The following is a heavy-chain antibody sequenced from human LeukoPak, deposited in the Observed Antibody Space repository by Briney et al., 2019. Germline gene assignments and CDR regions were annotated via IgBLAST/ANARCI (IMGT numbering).Heavy chain of an antibody. CDR3: ARDRPVWGTGMDV. CDR2: ISSSSSTI. J-gene: IGHJ6*02. Sequence: PGGSLRLSCAASGFTFSSYSMNWVRQAPGKGLDWVSYISSSSSTIYYADPVKGRFTISRDNAKNSLYLQMNSLRAEDTAVYYCARDRPVWGTGMDVWGQGTTVTVSS. D-gene: IGHD1-1*01. CDR1: GFTFSSYS. V-gene: IGHV3-48*01.